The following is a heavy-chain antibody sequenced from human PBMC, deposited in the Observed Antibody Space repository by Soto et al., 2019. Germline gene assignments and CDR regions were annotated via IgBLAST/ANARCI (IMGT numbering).Heavy chain of an antibody. CDR2: ISYDGSNK. CDR3: AKGPHFAGMTTVTIYYYYGMDV. D-gene: IGHD4-17*01. J-gene: IGHJ6*02. Sequence: PGGSLRLSCAASGFTFSSYGMHWVRQAPGKGLEWVAVISYDGSNKYYADSVKGRFTISRDNSKNTLYPQMNSLRAEDTAVYYCAKGPHFAGMTTVTIYYYYGMDVWGQGTTVTVSS. V-gene: IGHV3-30*18. CDR1: GFTFSSYG.